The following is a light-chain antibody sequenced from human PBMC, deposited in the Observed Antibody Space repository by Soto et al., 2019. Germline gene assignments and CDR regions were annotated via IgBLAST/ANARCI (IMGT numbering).Light chain of an antibody. CDR3: CSYAGSHFL. J-gene: IGLJ2*01. V-gene: IGLV2-11*01. CDR1: SSDVGGYNY. CDR2: DVS. Sequence: QSALTQPRSVSGSPGQSVTISCTGTSSDVGGYNYVSWYRQHPGKAPKLMIYDVSQRPSGVPDRFSGSKSGNTASLTISGLQDEDAADYYCCSYAGSHFLFGGGTKLTVL.